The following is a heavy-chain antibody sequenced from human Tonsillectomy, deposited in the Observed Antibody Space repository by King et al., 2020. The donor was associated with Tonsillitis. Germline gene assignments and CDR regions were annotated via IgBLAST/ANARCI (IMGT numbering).Heavy chain of an antibody. CDR1: GDSVSNNSAA. CDR3: AKETTLYDFWSGFYD. CDR2: TYYRPKWYN. V-gene: IGHV6-1*01. Sequence: VQLQQSGPGLVKPSQTLSLTCAISGDSVSNNSAAWNWIRQSPSRGLEWLGRTYYRPKWYNDYAVSVKSRITINPDTSKNQFSLQLNSVTPEDTAVYYCAKETTLYDFWSGFYDWGQGTLVTVSS. J-gene: IGHJ4*02. D-gene: IGHD3-3*01.